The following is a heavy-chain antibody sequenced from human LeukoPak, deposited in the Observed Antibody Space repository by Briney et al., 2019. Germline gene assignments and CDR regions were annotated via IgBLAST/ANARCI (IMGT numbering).Heavy chain of an antibody. D-gene: IGHD2-8*01. Sequence: ASVKVSCKASGYTFTDYYLKWVRQAPGQGLEWMGWINPNSGGTNYAQKFQGRVTMTRDTSISTAYMELSRLRSDDTAVYYCAREDAGVRDAFDIWGQGTMVTVSS. CDR1: GYTFTDYY. CDR2: INPNSGGT. J-gene: IGHJ3*02. V-gene: IGHV1-2*02. CDR3: AREDAGVRDAFDI.